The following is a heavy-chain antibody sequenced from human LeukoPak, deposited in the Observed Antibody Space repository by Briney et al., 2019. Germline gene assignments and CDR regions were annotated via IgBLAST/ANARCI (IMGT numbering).Heavy chain of an antibody. J-gene: IGHJ4*02. Sequence: SETLSLTCTVSGGSISSSSYYWGWIRQPPGKGLEWLGTIYYSGTPYSNPSLKSRVTISVDTSKNQFSLKLNSVTAADTAVYYCARGPTSSGYSYGSFDYWGQGTLVTVSS. CDR2: IYYSGTP. D-gene: IGHD5-18*01. CDR3: ARGPTSSGYSYGSFDY. CDR1: GGSISSSSYY. V-gene: IGHV4-39*07.